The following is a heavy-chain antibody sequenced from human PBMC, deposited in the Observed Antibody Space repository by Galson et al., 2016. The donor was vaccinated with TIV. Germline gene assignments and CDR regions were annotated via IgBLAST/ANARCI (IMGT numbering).Heavy chain of an antibody. CDR2: FDPEDGET. V-gene: IGHV1-24*01. D-gene: IGHD3-9*01. Sequence: SVKVSCKVSGYTLTELSMHWVRQAPGKGLEWMGGFDPEDGETIYAQKFQGRVTMTEDTSTDTAYMELSSLRSEDTAVYYCATARGRYFDWLFGYWGQGTLVPVSP. CDR1: GYTLTELS. CDR3: ATARGRYFDWLFGY. J-gene: IGHJ4*02.